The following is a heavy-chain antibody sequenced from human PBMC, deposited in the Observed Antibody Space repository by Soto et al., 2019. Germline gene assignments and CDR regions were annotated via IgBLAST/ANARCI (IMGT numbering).Heavy chain of an antibody. Sequence: LSLTCTVSGGSISSGGYYWSWIRQHPGKGLEWIGYIYYSGSTYYNPSLKSRVTISVDTSKNQFSLKLSSVTAADTAVYYCVRLYSYGPYYFDYWGQGTLVTVSS. V-gene: IGHV4-31*03. J-gene: IGHJ4*02. CDR1: GGSISSGGYY. CDR3: VRLYSYGPYYFDY. CDR2: IYYSGST. D-gene: IGHD5-18*01.